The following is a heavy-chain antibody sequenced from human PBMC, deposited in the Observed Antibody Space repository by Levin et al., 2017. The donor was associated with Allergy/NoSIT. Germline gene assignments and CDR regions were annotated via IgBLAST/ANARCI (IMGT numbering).Heavy chain of an antibody. CDR3: AKDRGEYYYYNGMDV. V-gene: IGHV3-30*18. D-gene: IGHD3-16*01. J-gene: IGHJ6*02. CDR2: ISYDGSDK. Sequence: GGSLRLSCAASGFSLSHYGMHWVRQAPGEGLEWVALISYDGSDKYYADSVKGRFTISRDNSKNTLYLQMNSLRIEDTAAYFCAKDRGEYYYYNGMDVWCQGTTVTVSS. CDR1: GFSLSHYG.